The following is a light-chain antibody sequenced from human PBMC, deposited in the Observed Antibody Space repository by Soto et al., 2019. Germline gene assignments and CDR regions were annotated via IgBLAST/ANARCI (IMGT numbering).Light chain of an antibody. CDR1: QSVLYSSNNKNY. CDR3: QQYYSTPIT. CDR2: WAS. Sequence: DIVMTQSPDSLAVSLGERATINCKSSQSVLYSSNNKNYLTWYQQKPVQPPKLLIDWASTRESGVPDRFSGCGSGTDFTLTISSLQAEDVAVYYCQQYYSTPITFGQGTRLEIK. V-gene: IGKV4-1*01. J-gene: IGKJ5*01.